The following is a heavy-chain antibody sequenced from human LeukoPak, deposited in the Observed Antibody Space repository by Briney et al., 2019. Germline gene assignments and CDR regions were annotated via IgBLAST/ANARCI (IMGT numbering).Heavy chain of an antibody. CDR1: GFTFTKCA. Sequence: TGGSLRLSCVAYGFTFTKCAMSWIRQAPGKGLEWVALITATGDTAYYADSVKGRFTISRDNSMNTVYMQMDSLRAEDTAIYYCAGDRNSDWYSPLDYWGQGSQVTVSP. CDR3: AGDRNSDWYSPLDY. J-gene: IGHJ4*02. CDR2: ITATGDTA. V-gene: IGHV3-23*01. D-gene: IGHD6-19*01.